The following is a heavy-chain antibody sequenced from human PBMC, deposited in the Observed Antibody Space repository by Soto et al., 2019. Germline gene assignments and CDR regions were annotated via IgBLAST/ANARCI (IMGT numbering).Heavy chain of an antibody. Sequence: SETLSLTCTVSGGSISSGGYYWSWIRQHPWKGLEWIGYIYYSGSTYYNPSLKSRVTISVDTSKNQFSLKLSSVTAADTAVYYCARVPFGFYYYGMDVWGQGTTVTVSS. V-gene: IGHV4-31*03. CDR3: ARVPFGFYYYGMDV. CDR1: GGSISSGGYY. D-gene: IGHD3-10*01. CDR2: IYYSGST. J-gene: IGHJ6*02.